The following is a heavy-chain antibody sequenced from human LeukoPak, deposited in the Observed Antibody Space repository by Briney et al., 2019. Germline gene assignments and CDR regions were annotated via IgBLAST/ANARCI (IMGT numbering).Heavy chain of an antibody. V-gene: IGHV4-59*01. CDR1: GGAIGSYY. J-gene: IGHJ4*02. CDR3: ARDGLFDSSGYYMDS. D-gene: IGHD3-22*01. Sequence: PSETLSLTCTVSGGAIGSYYWSWIRQPPGKGLEWIGYIYYSGGTKYNHSLMSRVTISVDRAQSQFSLSLTSVTAADTAVYYCARDGLFDSSGYYMDSWGQGTLVIVSS. CDR2: IYYSGGT.